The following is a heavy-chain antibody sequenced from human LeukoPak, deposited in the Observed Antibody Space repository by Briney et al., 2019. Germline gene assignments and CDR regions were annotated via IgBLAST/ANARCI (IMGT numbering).Heavy chain of an antibody. D-gene: IGHD3-9*01. CDR1: GYTFTGYY. Sequence: ASVKVSCKASGYTFTGYYMHWVRQAPGQGLEWMGWINPNSGGTNYAQKFQGWVTMTRDTSISTAYMELSRLRSEDTAVYYCARRDHNYDILTGYYKGAFDIWGQGTMVTVSS. V-gene: IGHV1-2*04. CDR2: INPNSGGT. CDR3: ARRDHNYDILTGYYKGAFDI. J-gene: IGHJ3*02.